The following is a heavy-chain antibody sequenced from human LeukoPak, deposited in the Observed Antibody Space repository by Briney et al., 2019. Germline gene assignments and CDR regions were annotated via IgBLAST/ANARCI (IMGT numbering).Heavy chain of an antibody. CDR3: AKDRAQQLVLDF. CDR2: IIGSGSST. D-gene: IGHD6-13*01. CDR1: GFTFSSCT. V-gene: IGHV3-23*01. Sequence: SGGSLRLSCAASGFTFSSCTMSWVRQAPGKGLEWVSAIIGSGSSTYYADSVKGRFTISRDNSKNTLFLQMNSLRAEDTAVYYCAKDRAQQLVLDFWGQGTLVTVSS. J-gene: IGHJ4*02.